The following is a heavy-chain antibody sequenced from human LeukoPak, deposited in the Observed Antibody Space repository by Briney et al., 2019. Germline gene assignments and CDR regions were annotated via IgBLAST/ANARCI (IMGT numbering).Heavy chain of an antibody. CDR1: GGSFSGYY. V-gene: IGHV4-34*01. D-gene: IGHD5-18*01. J-gene: IGHJ4*02. Sequence: SETLSLTCAVYGGSFSGYYWSWIRQPPGKGLEWIGEINHRGSTNYNPSLKSRVTISVDTSKNQFSLKLSSVTAADTAVYYCARGSLDTAAFDYWGQGTLVTVSS. CDR2: INHRGST. CDR3: ARGSLDTAAFDY.